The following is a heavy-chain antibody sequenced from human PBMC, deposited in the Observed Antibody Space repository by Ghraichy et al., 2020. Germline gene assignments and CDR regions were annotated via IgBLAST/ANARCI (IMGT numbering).Heavy chain of an antibody. Sequence: SETLSLTCAVYGGSFSGYYWSWIRQPPGKGLEWIGEINHSGSTNYNPSLKSRVTISVDTSKNQFSLKLSSVTAADTAVYYCARGTFGFWYYYGMDVWGQGTTVTVSS. D-gene: IGHD3-16*01. CDR3: ARGTFGFWYYYGMDV. J-gene: IGHJ6*02. CDR1: GGSFSGYY. CDR2: INHSGST. V-gene: IGHV4-34*01.